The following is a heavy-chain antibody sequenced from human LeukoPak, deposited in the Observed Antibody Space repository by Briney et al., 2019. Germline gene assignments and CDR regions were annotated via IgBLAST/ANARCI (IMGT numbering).Heavy chain of an antibody. D-gene: IGHD6-13*01. CDR3: ARERGRSSSGIDAFDI. V-gene: IGHV3-66*01. J-gene: IGHJ3*02. Sequence: EGSLRLSCAASGFTVSSNYMGWVRQAPGKGLEWVSVIYSGGSTYYADSVKGRFTISRDNSKNTLYLQMNSLRAEDTAVYYCARERGRSSSGIDAFDIWGQGTMVTVSS. CDR2: IYSGGST. CDR1: GFTVSSNY.